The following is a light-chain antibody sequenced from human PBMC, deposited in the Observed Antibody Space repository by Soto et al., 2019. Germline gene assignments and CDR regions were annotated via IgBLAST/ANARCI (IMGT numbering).Light chain of an antibody. CDR3: QQYGSSPPVT. V-gene: IGKV3-20*01. CDR2: GAS. J-gene: IGKJ3*01. Sequence: EIGLTQSPGTLSLPPGERATLSCRASQSVSSSYLAWYQQKPGQAPRLLIYGASSRATGIPDRFSGSGSGTDFTLTISRLEPEDFAVYYCQQYGSSPPVTFGPGTKVDI. CDR1: QSVSSSY.